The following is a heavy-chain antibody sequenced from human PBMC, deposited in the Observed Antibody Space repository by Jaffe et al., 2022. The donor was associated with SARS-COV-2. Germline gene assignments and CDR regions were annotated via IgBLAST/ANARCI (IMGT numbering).Heavy chain of an antibody. D-gene: IGHD6-6*01. Sequence: EVQLLESGGGLVQPGGSLRLSCAASGFTFSSYAMSWVRQAPGKGLEWVSAISGSGGSTYYADSVKGRFTISRDNSKNTLYLQMNSLRAEDTAVYYCAKDGGGIAARSYYGMDVWGQGTTVTVSS. CDR2: ISGSGGST. J-gene: IGHJ6*02. CDR3: AKDGGGIAARSYYGMDV. CDR1: GFTFSSYA. V-gene: IGHV3-23*01.